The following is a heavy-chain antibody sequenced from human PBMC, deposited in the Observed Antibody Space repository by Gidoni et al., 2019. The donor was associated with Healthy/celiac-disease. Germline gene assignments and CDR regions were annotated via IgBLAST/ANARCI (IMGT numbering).Heavy chain of an antibody. Sequence: QVQLQQWGAGLLKPSETLSLTCSVYGGSFSGYYWSWIRQPPGKGLEWIGEINHSGSTNYNPSLKSRVTISVDTSKNQFSLKLSSVTAADTAVYYCARVDTAMVDYWGQGTLVTVSS. J-gene: IGHJ4*02. CDR1: GGSFSGYY. D-gene: IGHD5-18*01. CDR2: INHSGST. CDR3: ARVDTAMVDY. V-gene: IGHV4-34*01.